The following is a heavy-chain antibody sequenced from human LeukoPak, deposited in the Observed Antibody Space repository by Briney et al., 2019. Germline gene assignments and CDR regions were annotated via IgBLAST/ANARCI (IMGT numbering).Heavy chain of an antibody. CDR1: GYTFTTKW. CDR3: ARRAGMTGYADYGMDV. Sequence: GESLKISCKASGYTFTTKWIAWVRQMPGKGLEWMGIINPGDSDTRYSPSFQGQVTISADKSTSTAYLQWSSLKASDTAMYYCARRAGMTGYADYGMDVWGQGTTVTVSS. D-gene: IGHD1-1*01. J-gene: IGHJ6*02. V-gene: IGHV5-51*01. CDR2: INPGDSDT.